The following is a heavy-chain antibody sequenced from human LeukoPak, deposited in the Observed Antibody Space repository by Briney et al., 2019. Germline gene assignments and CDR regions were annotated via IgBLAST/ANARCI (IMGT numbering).Heavy chain of an antibody. CDR3: ARDYYDSSGYYRYYFDY. CDR2: IYYSGST. V-gene: IGHV4-31*03. D-gene: IGHD3-22*01. J-gene: IGHJ4*02. CDR1: GGSISSGGYY. Sequence: SETLSLTCTVSGGSISSGGYYWSWIRQHPGKGLGWIGYIYYSGSTYYNPSLKSRVTISVDTSKNQFSLKLSSVTAADTAVYYCARDYYDSSGYYRYYFDYWGQGTLVTVSS.